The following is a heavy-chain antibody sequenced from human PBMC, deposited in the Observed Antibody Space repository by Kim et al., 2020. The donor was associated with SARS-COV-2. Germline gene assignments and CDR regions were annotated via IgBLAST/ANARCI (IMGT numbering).Heavy chain of an antibody. Sequence: ASVKVSCKASGYTFTGYYMHWVRQAPGQGPEWMGRINPNSGGTNYAQDFQGRVTMTRDTSISTAYMELSRLTSDDTAVYYCARADGYYSGDYWGQGTLVTVSS. CDR1: GYTFTGYY. CDR3: ARADGYYSGDY. J-gene: IGHJ4*02. D-gene: IGHD1-26*01. CDR2: INPNSGGT. V-gene: IGHV1-2*06.